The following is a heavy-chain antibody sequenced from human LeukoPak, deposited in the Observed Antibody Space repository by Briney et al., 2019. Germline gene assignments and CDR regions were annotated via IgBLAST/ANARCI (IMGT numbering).Heavy chain of an antibody. Sequence: GGSLRLSCAASGFTFSSYSMNWVRQAPGKGLEWVSYISSSSSTIYYADSVKGRFTISRDNAKNSLYLQMNSLRVEDTAVYYCARVGLDDFWGGPRYYFDYWGQGTLVTVSS. V-gene: IGHV3-48*01. CDR1: GFTFSSYS. J-gene: IGHJ4*02. CDR2: ISSSSSTI. CDR3: ARVGLDDFWGGPRYYFDY. D-gene: IGHD3-3*01.